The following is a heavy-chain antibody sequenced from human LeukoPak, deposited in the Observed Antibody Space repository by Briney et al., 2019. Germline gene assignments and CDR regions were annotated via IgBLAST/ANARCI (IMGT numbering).Heavy chain of an antibody. D-gene: IGHD3-9*01. CDR1: GRSNSNSY. CDR2: ISYNGSP. CDR3: ARDHWLLSSKTWYYYGLDV. Sequence: PSDPLALPCTVCGRSNSNSYWRWIRLSPGKGVEGIGYISYNGSPDYSPSLKSRVTISSDTSKNQFFLIMRSVTAADTAVYYCARDHWLLSSKTWYYYGLDVWGQGTTVTVSS. J-gene: IGHJ6*02. V-gene: IGHV4-59*01.